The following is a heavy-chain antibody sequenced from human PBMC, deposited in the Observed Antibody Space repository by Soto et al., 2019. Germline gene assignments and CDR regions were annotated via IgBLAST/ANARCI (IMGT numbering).Heavy chain of an antibody. CDR3: ASDYYDTRGYYYNY. J-gene: IGHJ4*02. D-gene: IGHD3-22*01. CDR1: GGTFSSYA. V-gene: IGHV1-69*13. Sequence: SVKVSCKTSGGTFSSYAISWVRQAPGQGLEWMGGIIPIFGTANYAQKFQGRVTLTADESTSTAYMELSSLRSEDTAVYYCASDYYDTRGYYYNYWGQGTLLTVSS. CDR2: IIPIFGTA.